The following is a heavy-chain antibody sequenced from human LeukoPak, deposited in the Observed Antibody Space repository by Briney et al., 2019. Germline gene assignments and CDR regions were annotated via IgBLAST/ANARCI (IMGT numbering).Heavy chain of an antibody. D-gene: IGHD3-10*01. J-gene: IGHJ3*02. Sequence: GGSLRLSCAASGFTLSSYWMSWVRQAPGKGLELVANIKEDGSEKYYVDSVKGRFTISRDNAQNSVYLHMNSSTAEDTALYYCARDWVAGVPFDAFDIWGQGTMVSVSS. V-gene: IGHV3-7*03. CDR1: GFTLSSYW. CDR3: ARDWVAGVPFDAFDI. CDR2: IKEDGSEK.